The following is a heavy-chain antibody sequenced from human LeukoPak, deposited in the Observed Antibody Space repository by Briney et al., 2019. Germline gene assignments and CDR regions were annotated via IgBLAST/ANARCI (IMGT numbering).Heavy chain of an antibody. CDR1: GITLSNYG. J-gene: IGHJ4*02. CDR2: ISGSGGTT. CDR3: AKRGVVIRVILVGFHKQAYYFES. Sequence: GGSLRLSCAVSGITLSNYGMSWVRQAPGKGLEWVAGISGSGGTTNYADSVKGRFTVSRDNPKNTLYLQMNSLRAEDTAVYFCAKRGVVIRVILVGFHKQAYYFESWGQGVLVTVSS. D-gene: IGHD3-22*01. V-gene: IGHV3-23*01.